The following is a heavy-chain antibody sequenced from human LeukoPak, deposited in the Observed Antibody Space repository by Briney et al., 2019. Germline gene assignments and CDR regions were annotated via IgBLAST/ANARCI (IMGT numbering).Heavy chain of an antibody. CDR2: TYYRSKWYN. D-gene: IGHD1-26*01. J-gene: IGHJ4*02. CDR1: GDSVSSDNAA. CDR3: ARATTTGTYDC. Sequence: SQTLSLTCAISGDSVSSDNAAWSWIRQSPSRGLEWLGRTYYRSKWYNDHAGSVKSRITINPDTSKNQFSLQLNSVTPEDTAVYYCARATTTGTYDCWGQGTLVTVSS. V-gene: IGHV6-1*01.